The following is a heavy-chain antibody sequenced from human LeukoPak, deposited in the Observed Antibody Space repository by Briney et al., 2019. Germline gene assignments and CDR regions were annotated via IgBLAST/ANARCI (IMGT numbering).Heavy chain of an antibody. CDR1: GFTFNTYT. D-gene: IGHD6-19*01. Sequence: PGGSLRLSCAASGFTFNTYTMNWVRQAPGQGLEWVSSISPENTYIYYADSVKGRFTISRDNAKNSVYLQMNSLRGEDTAVYYCARDTRGISVAGYYYYFYRDVWGKGTTVTVSS. CDR2: ISPENTYI. J-gene: IGHJ6*03. CDR3: ARDTRGISVAGYYYYFYRDV. V-gene: IGHV3-21*01.